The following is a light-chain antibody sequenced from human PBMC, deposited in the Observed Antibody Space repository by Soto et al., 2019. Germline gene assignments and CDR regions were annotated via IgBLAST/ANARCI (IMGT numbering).Light chain of an antibody. J-gene: IGKJ4*01. CDR2: AAS. V-gene: IGKV1-39*01. Sequence: IKLTQSPPYLFVSVGDRVTITCRASQSSSSSLSWFQQKPGKAPNPMMDAASSLQRWVPSRFSGCGSGTDFTLTSSSLQPGGFATYFCQQSCRTTLTCGEGTNVEIK. CDR1: QSSSSS. CDR3: QQSCRTTLT.